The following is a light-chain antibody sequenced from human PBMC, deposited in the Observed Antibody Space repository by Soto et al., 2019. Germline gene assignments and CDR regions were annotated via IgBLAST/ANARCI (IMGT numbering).Light chain of an antibody. CDR1: SSDVGGFNY. CDR3: SSYAGSNKGV. Sequence: QSVLTQPPSASGSPGQSVTISCTGTSSDVGGFNYVSWYQHHPGKAPKLMIYEVSKRPSGVPDRFSGSKSGNTASLTVSGLQAEDEADYYCSSYAGSNKGVFGGGTQLTVL. V-gene: IGLV2-8*01. J-gene: IGLJ7*01. CDR2: EVS.